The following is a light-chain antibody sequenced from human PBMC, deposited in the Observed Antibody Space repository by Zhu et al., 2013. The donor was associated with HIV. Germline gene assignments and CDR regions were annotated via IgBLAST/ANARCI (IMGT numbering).Light chain of an antibody. Sequence: DIQMTQSPSTLSASVGDRVTITCRASQSISSWLAWYQQKPGKAPKVLIHDASSLKSGVPSRFSGSGSGTEFTLTISSLQPDDFATYYCQQYNSYSWTFGQGTKVEIK. V-gene: IGKV1-5*01. CDR1: QSISSW. CDR2: DAS. CDR3: QQYNSYSWT. J-gene: IGKJ1*01.